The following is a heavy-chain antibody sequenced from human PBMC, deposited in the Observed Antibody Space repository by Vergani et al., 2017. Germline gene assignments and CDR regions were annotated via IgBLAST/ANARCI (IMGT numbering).Heavy chain of an antibody. CDR1: GYSFTSYW. Sequence: EVQLVQSGAEVKKPGESLRISCKGSGYSFTSYWISWVRQMPGKGLEWMGRIDPSDSYTNYSPSFQGHVTISADKSIITAYLQWSSLKASDTAMYYCACAGDEFGLQKYGMAVWGQGTTVTVSS. CDR2: IDPSDSYT. CDR3: ACAGDEFGLQKYGMAV. V-gene: IGHV5-10-1*03. J-gene: IGHJ6*02. D-gene: IGHD3-16*01.